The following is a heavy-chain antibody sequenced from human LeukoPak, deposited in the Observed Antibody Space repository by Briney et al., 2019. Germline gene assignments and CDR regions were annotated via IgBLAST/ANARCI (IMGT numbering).Heavy chain of an antibody. V-gene: IGHV4-34*01. CDR2: INHSGST. J-gene: IGHJ4*02. Sequence: SETLSLTCAVYGGSFSGYYWSWIRQPPGKGLEWIGEINHSGSTNYNPSLKSRVTISVDTSKNQFSLKLSSVTAADTAVYYCARDPGRASGGRWGQRTLVTVSS. CDR1: GGSFSGYY. CDR3: ARDPGRASGGR.